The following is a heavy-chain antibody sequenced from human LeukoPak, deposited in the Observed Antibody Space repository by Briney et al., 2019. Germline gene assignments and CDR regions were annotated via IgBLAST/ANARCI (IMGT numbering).Heavy chain of an antibody. CDR2: ISWNSGSI. D-gene: IGHD6-19*01. Sequence: GRSLRLSCAASGFTFDDYAMHWVRQAPGKGLEWVSGISWNSGSIGYADSVKGRFTNSRDNAKNSLYLQMNSLRAEDTALYYCAKDITFSSGWYFDYWGQGTLVTVSS. J-gene: IGHJ4*02. V-gene: IGHV3-9*01. CDR3: AKDITFSSGWYFDY. CDR1: GFTFDDYA.